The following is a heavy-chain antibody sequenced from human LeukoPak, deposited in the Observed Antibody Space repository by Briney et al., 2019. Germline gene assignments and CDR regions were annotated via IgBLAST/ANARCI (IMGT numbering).Heavy chain of an antibody. CDR3: ARGHTSPWD. CDR1: GGSISSYY. J-gene: IGHJ4*02. CDR2: ISYSGST. V-gene: IGHV4-59*01. Sequence: SETLSLTCTVSGGSISSYYWSWIRQPPGKGLEWIGYISYSGSTNYNPSLKSRVTISVDTSKNQFSLKLSSVTAADTAVYYCARGHTSPWDWGQGTLVTVSS. D-gene: IGHD2-2*01.